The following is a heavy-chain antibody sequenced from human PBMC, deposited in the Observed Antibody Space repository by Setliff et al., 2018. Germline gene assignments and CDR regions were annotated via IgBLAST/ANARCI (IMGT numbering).Heavy chain of an antibody. J-gene: IGHJ4*02. V-gene: IGHV3-7*01. CDR2: IKQDGSEK. CDR1: GFTFSRYW. CDR3: AREPTVTTLDY. D-gene: IGHD4-4*01. Sequence: GSLRLSCAASGFTFSRYWMSWVRQAPGKGLEWVANIKQDGSEKYHADSVKGRFTISRDNAKNSLYLQMTSLRAEDTAVYYCAREPTVTTLDYWGQGTLVTVSS.